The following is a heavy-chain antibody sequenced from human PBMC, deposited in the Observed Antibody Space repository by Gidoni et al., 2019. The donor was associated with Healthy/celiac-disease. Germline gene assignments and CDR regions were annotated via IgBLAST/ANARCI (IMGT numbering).Heavy chain of an antibody. J-gene: IGHJ4*02. V-gene: IGHV3-49*04. D-gene: IGHD6-13*01. Sequence: EVQLVESGGGLVQPGRSLRLSCTASGFTFGDYAMSWVRQAPGKGLEWVGFIRSKAYGGTTEYAASVKGRFTISRDDSKSIAYLQMNSLKTEDTAVYYCTRDAYSSSWYTPPMYWGQGTLVTVSS. CDR1: GFTFGDYA. CDR2: IRSKAYGGTT. CDR3: TRDAYSSSWYTPPMY.